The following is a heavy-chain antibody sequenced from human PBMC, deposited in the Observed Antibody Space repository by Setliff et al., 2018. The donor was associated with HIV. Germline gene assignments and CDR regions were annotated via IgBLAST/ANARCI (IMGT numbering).Heavy chain of an antibody. CDR1: GFTFSSYS. J-gene: IGHJ5*02. V-gene: IGHV3-21*01. CDR3: ARDHRPYFYDKAWFDP. D-gene: IGHD3-22*01. CDR2: ISTSSSFK. Sequence: GGSLRLSCVASGFTFSSYSMNWVRQAPGKGPEWVSSISTSSSFKYYTDPVKGRFTISRDNAENSLYLQMNSLRAEDTAVYYCARDHRPYFYDKAWFDPWGQGTLVTVSS.